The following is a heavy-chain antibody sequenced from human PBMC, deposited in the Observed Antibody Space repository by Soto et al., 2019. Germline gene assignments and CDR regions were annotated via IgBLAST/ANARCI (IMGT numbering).Heavy chain of an antibody. Sequence: EVQLLESGGGLVQPGGSLRLSCAASGITISNYPMSWVRQAPGKGLDWVSGISGSGDRTYYADSAKGRFTISNDIPRNSLSLQLESLGVEDTAVYFCVKDDGGYPSTAPHWGQGTLVTVSS. CDR3: VKDDGGYPSTAPH. D-gene: IGHD4-17*01. V-gene: IGHV3-23*01. J-gene: IGHJ4*02. CDR2: ISGSGDRT. CDR1: GITISNYP.